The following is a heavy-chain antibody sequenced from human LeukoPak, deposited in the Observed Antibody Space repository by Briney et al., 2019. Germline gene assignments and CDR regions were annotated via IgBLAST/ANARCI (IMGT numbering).Heavy chain of an antibody. D-gene: IGHD6-19*01. V-gene: IGHV3-21*04. CDR3: AKGGSGWYTVPADY. Sequence: GGSLRLSCAASGFTFSSYSMNWVRQAPGKGLEWVSSISSSSSYIYYADSVKGRFTISRDNAKNSLYLQMNSLRAEDTALYYCAKGGSGWYTVPADYWGQGTLVIVSS. J-gene: IGHJ4*02. CDR2: ISSSSSYI. CDR1: GFTFSSYS.